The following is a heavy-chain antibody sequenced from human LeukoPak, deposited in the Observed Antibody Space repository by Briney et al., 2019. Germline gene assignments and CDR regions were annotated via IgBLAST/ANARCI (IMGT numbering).Heavy chain of an antibody. J-gene: IGHJ5*02. V-gene: IGHV3-23*01. D-gene: IGHD2-2*01. Sequence: AGGSLRLSCAASGFTFSNYAMTWVRQAPGMGLEWVSTISDGGAATYYADSVKGRFTISRDNSKNTLSLQMNSLRAEDTAVYYCAKALNVLVPSTSRWFDPWGQGTLVTVSS. CDR1: GFTFSNYA. CDR3: AKALNVLVPSTSRWFDP. CDR2: ISDGGAAT.